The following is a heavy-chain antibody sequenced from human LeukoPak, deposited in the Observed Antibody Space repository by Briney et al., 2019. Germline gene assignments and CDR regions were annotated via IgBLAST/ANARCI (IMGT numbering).Heavy chain of an antibody. CDR2: INPNTGGT. CDR3: APGGTGTTTSFFDY. J-gene: IGHJ4*02. V-gene: IGHV1-2*02. CDR1: GFTFTDYY. D-gene: IGHD1-1*01. Sequence: ASVKVSCKASGFTFTDYYMHWVRQAPGQGLEWMGWINPNTGGTDYAQNFQGRVTLTRDTPMTTAYMDLSRLTSDDTAVYYCAPGGTGTTTSFFDYWGQGTLVTVSS.